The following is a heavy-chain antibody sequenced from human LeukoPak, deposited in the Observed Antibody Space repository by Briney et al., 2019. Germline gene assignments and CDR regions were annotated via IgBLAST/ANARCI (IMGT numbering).Heavy chain of an antibody. J-gene: IGHJ4*02. V-gene: IGHV5-51*01. CDR3: ARPYCSSTSCYLRGGGYYFDY. CDR1: GYRFTSYW. CDR2: IYPGDSDT. Sequence: GESLKISCKGSGYRFTSYWIGWVRQMPGKGLEWMGIIYPGDSDTRYSPSFQGQVTISADKSISTAYLQWSSLKASDTAMYYCARPYCSSTSCYLRGGGYYFDYWGQGTLVTVSS. D-gene: IGHD2-2*01.